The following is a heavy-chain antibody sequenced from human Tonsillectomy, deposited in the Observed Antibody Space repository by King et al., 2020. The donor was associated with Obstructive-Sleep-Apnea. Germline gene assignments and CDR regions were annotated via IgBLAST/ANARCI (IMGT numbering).Heavy chain of an antibody. CDR2: IYFSGST. J-gene: IGHJ3*02. Sequence: VQLQESGPGLVKPSQTLSLTCAVSGGSISRGCYSWSWIRQPPGKGLEWIGYIYFSGSTYYNPSLKSRVTISLDTSKNQFSLKLSSVAAADTAVYYCAREVEAAASGPFDIWGQGTMVTVSS. CDR1: GGSISRGCYS. CDR3: AREVEAAASGPFDI. V-gene: IGHV4-30-4*07. D-gene: IGHD6-13*01.